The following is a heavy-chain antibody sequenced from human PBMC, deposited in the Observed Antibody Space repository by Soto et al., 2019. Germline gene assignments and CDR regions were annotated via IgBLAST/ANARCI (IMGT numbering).Heavy chain of an antibody. CDR1: GYTFTSYA. CDR3: ARDMAGTVVAATDDAFDI. V-gene: IGHV1-3*01. CDR2: INAGNGNT. Sequence: ASVKVSCKASGYTFTSYAMHWVRQAPGQRLEWMGWINAGNGNTKYSQKFQGRVTITRDTSASTAYMELSSLRSEDTAVYYCARDMAGTVVAATDDAFDIWGQGTMVTVSS. J-gene: IGHJ3*02. D-gene: IGHD2-15*01.